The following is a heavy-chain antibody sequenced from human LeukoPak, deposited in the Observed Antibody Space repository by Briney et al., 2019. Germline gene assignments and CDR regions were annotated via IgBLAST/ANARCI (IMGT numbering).Heavy chain of an antibody. V-gene: IGHV3-7*05. J-gene: IGHJ4*02. CDR3: ARRDTGSYSLPFDY. D-gene: IGHD1-26*01. Sequence: GGSLRLSCAASGFTFSTYWMTWVRQAPGKGLEGVANIKPDGSEKYYVDSVKGRFTISRDNARHSLYLQMNSLRVEDTAVYYCARRDTGSYSLPFDYWGQGTLVTVSS. CDR1: GFTFSTYW. CDR2: IKPDGSEK.